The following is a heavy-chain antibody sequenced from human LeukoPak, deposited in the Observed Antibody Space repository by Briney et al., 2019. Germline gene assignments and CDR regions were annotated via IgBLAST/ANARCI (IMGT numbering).Heavy chain of an antibody. J-gene: IGHJ4*02. CDR3: ARGAYYDLWSGYYTFDY. CDR2: IKQDGSEK. V-gene: IGHV3-7*01. CDR1: GFTFSSYW. Sequence: GGYLRLSCAASGFTFSSYWMSWVRQAPGKGLEWVTNIKQDGSEKYYMDSVKGRFTISRDNAKNSLYLQMNSLRAEDTAVYYCARGAYYDLWSGYYTFDYWGQGTLVTVSS. D-gene: IGHD3-3*01.